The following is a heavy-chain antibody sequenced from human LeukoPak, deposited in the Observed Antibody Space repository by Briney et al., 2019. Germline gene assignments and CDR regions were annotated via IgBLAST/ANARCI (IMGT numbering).Heavy chain of an antibody. V-gene: IGHV5-51*01. CDR3: ARAGITLRSWFDP. CDR1: GYSFTSYW. CDR2: IYPGDSDT. D-gene: IGHD3-3*01. J-gene: IGHJ5*02. Sequence: GESLKISCKGSGYSFTSYWIGWVRQMPGKGLEWMGTIYPGDSDTRYSPSFQGQVTISADKSISTAYLQWSSLKASDTAMYYCARAGITLRSWFDPWGQGTLVTVSS.